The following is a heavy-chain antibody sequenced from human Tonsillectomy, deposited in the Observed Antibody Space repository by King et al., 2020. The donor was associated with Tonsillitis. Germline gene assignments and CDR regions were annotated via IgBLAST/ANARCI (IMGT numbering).Heavy chain of an antibody. J-gene: IGHJ4*02. CDR3: ARDAERIVTFAYFDY. CDR2: IIISAINI. D-gene: IGHD1-26*01. Sequence: VQLVESGGGLVQPGGSLRLSCAVSGFTFSGSNMNWVRQAPGRGLEWMSYIIISAINIYYADSVKGRFTISRDNAKNPLYLQMNSLRAEDTAIYYCARDAERIVTFAYFDYWGQGTLVTVSP. CDR1: GFTFSGSN. V-gene: IGHV3-48*01.